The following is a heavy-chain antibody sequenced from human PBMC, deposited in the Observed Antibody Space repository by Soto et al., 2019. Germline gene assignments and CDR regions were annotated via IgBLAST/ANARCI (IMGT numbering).Heavy chain of an antibody. CDR2: INADGTYA. J-gene: IGHJ4*02. CDR1: GFTFSHDW. CDR3: VRDLRGNNMLRGY. Sequence: EVLLVESGGALVEPGGSLRLSCVASGFTFSHDWMHWVRQAPGKGLVWVSRINADGTYATYADSVQGRFTISRDNTKNTLFLEMNSLRVEVTAVYYCVRDLRGNNMLRGYWGQGSLVTVSS. D-gene: IGHD3-16*01. V-gene: IGHV3-74*03.